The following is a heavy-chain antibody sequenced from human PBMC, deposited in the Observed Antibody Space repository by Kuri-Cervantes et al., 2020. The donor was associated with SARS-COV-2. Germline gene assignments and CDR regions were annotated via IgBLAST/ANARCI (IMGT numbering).Heavy chain of an antibody. Sequence: SETLSLTCAVYGGSFSGYYWSWIRQPPGKGLEWIGYIYNSGRTNYNPSLKSRVTLSVDTSKNQFSLKLSSVTAADTAVYYCAMRSGDFDYWGQGTLVTVSS. CDR3: AMRSGDFDY. V-gene: IGHV4-59*12. D-gene: IGHD7-27*01. CDR2: IYNSGRT. CDR1: GGSFSGYY. J-gene: IGHJ4*02.